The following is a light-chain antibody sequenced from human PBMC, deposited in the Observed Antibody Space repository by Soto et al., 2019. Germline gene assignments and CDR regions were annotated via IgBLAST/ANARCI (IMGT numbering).Light chain of an antibody. CDR1: QGITAA. CDR2: IAS. V-gene: IGKV1-13*02. J-gene: IGKJ5*01. Sequence: AIQLTRSPSSLSASVGDTVTITCRASQGITAALAWYQQKPGKAPKLLISIASSLETGVPSRFSGSGSGTDFTLTITSLQPEDFATYYCQQFNSYPITFGQGTRLEIK. CDR3: QQFNSYPIT.